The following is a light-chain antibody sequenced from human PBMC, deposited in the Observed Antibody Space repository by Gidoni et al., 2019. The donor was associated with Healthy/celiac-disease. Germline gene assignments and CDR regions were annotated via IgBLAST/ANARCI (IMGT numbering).Light chain of an antibody. J-gene: IGKJ4*01. V-gene: IGKV1-39*01. Sequence: DIKITQSPSSLSASVGDRVTITCRASQSISIYLNWYQQNPGKGPKLLIYAASSLQIGVPSRFSGSGSGKDFTLTISSLQPEDFATYYCQQSYSTPGTFGGGTKVEIK. CDR2: AAS. CDR3: QQSYSTPGT. CDR1: QSISIY.